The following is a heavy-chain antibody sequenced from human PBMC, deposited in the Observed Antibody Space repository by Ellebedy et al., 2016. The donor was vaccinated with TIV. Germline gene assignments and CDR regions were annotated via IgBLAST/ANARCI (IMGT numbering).Heavy chain of an antibody. CDR2: VYCDDSDT. CDR3: ARHGAGNNRWYAYWFFDL. Sequence: GESLKISCKTSGYSFTNYWIGWVRQMPGKGLEWMGIVYCDDSDTRYSPSFQGQVTISADKSTSTAYLEWSSVKASDTATYYCARHGAGNNRWYAYWFFDLWGRGTQVTVSS. V-gene: IGHV5-51*01. CDR1: GYSFTNYW. J-gene: IGHJ2*01. D-gene: IGHD3-10*01.